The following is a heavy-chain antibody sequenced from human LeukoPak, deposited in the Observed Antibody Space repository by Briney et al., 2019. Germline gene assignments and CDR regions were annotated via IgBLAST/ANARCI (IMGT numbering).Heavy chain of an antibody. Sequence: GGSLRLSCAASGFSFSTYSMNWVRQAPGKGLEWVSYISGSGGTTYYADSVQGRFTISRDNTKNSLYLQMNSLRAEDTAVYYCARASPQKLGYFDYWGQGTLVTVSS. J-gene: IGHJ4*02. V-gene: IGHV3-48*04. CDR3: ARASPQKLGYFDY. D-gene: IGHD3-16*01. CDR1: GFSFSTYS. CDR2: ISGSGGTT.